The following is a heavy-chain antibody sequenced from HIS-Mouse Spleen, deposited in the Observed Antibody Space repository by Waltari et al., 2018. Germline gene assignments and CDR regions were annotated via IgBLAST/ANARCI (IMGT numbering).Heavy chain of an antibody. D-gene: IGHD6-13*01. J-gene: IGHJ6*02. CDR2: IYYSGRT. CDR3: ARDGYSSSWYDYYYGMDV. CDR1: GGSISSSSYY. Sequence: QLQLQESGPGLVKPSETLSLTCTVSGGSISSSSYYWGWIRQPPGRGLGWIGSIYYSGRTYYNPSLKSRVTISVDTSKNQFSLKLSSVTAADTAVYYCARDGYSSSWYDYYYGMDVWGQGTTVTVSS. V-gene: IGHV4-39*07.